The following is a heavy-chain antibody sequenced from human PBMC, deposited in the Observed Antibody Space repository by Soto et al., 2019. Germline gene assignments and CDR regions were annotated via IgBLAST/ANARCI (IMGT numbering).Heavy chain of an antibody. J-gene: IGHJ4*02. Sequence: QVQLVESGGGVVQPGRSLRLSCVASGFTLSNSGMHWVRQAPGKGLEWVAVISPDENAKYYADSVKGRFTLSRDNSKKPLYVQMYSLREDDTAVYYCAKDGRRSDSWHLHYWGQGTLVTVSS. CDR3: AKDGRRSDSWHLHY. D-gene: IGHD6-13*01. CDR2: ISPDENAK. CDR1: GFTLSNSG. V-gene: IGHV3-30*18.